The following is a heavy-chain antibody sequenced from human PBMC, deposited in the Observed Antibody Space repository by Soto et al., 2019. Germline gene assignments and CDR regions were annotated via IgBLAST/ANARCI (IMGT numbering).Heavy chain of an antibody. CDR2: IIPILGIA. Sequence: SVKVSCKASGGTFSSYTISWVRQAPGQGLEWMGRIIPILGIANYAQKFQGRVTITADKSTSTAYMELSSLRSEDTAVYYCARDYTHYDSSGYSPRFDYWGQGTLVTVSS. J-gene: IGHJ4*02. CDR1: GGTFSSYT. CDR3: ARDYTHYDSSGYSPRFDY. D-gene: IGHD3-22*01. V-gene: IGHV1-69*04.